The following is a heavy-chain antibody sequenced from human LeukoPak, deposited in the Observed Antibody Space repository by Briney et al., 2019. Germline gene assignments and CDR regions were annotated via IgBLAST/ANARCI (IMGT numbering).Heavy chain of an antibody. D-gene: IGHD1-14*01. Sequence: GASVKVSFRASGYSFTSHGISWVRQAPGQGLEWIGWVSGYNGNTNYAQKFQGRVTMTKDASTRTAHMEVRGLRSGDTAVYYCARGGWTTGMDYWGQGTLVTVSS. J-gene: IGHJ4*02. CDR2: VSGYNGNT. CDR1: GYSFTSHG. V-gene: IGHV1-18*01. CDR3: ARGGWTTGMDY.